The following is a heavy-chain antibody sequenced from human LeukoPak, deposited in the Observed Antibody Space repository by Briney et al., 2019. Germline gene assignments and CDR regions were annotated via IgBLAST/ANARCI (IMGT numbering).Heavy chain of an antibody. V-gene: IGHV4-34*01. Sequence: SETLSLTCAVYGGSFSGYYWSWIRQPPGKGLEWIGEINHSGSTNYNPSLKSRVTISVDTSKNQFSLKLSSVTAADTAVYYCATITPDCSSTSCRDSWGQGTLVTVSS. J-gene: IGHJ4*02. CDR1: GGSFSGYY. D-gene: IGHD2-2*01. CDR3: ATITPDCSSTSCRDS. CDR2: INHSGST.